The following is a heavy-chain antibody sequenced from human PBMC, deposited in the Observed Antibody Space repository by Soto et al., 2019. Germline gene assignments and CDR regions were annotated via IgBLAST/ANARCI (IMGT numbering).Heavy chain of an antibody. CDR1: GFTFSSYS. Sequence: GGSLRLSGAASGFTFSSYSMSWVRQAPWKGLEWVSGFRSSGDDGTTYYADSVKGRFTISRDNSKNTLLLQMNSLRAEDTDIYYCAKKVNSGSGSQYFDYFGQVTLVAF. J-gene: IGHJ4*02. D-gene: IGHD3-10*01. CDR2: FRSSGDDGTT. V-gene: IGHV3-23*01. CDR3: AKKVNSGSGSQYFDY.